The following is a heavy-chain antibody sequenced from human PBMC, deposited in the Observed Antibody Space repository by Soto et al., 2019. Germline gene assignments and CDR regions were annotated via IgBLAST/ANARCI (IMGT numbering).Heavy chain of an antibody. D-gene: IGHD3-3*01. CDR1: GFTFSSYS. CDR2: ISSSSSYI. CDR3: ARGLRYYDFWSGYPEAYYGMDV. V-gene: IGHV3-21*01. Sequence: PGGSLRLSCAASGFTFSSYSMNWVRQAPGKGLEWVSSISSSSSYIYYADLVKGRFTISRDNAKNSLYLQMNSLRAEDTAVYYCARGLRYYDFWSGYPEAYYGMDVWGQGTTVTVSS. J-gene: IGHJ6*02.